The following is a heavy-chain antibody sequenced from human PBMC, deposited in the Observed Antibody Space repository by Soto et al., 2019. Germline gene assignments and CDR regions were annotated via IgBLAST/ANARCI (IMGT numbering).Heavy chain of an antibody. CDR3: TRSYCSGGSCYSRYYYYYMDV. CDR2: IRSKANSYAT. J-gene: IGHJ6*03. V-gene: IGHV3-73*01. D-gene: IGHD2-15*01. Sequence: GGSLRLSCAASGFTFSGSAMHWVRQASGKGLEWVGRIRSKANSYATAYAASVKGRFTISRDDSKNTAYLQMNSLKTEDTAVYYCTRSYCSGGSCYSRYYYYYMDVWGKGTTVTVSS. CDR1: GFTFSGSA.